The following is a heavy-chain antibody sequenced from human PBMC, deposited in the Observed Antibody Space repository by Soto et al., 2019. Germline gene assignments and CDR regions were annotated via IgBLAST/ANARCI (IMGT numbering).Heavy chain of an antibody. CDR3: ARDGRYCSGGSCLYYFDY. CDR2: IYYSGST. CDR1: GGSISSGDYY. V-gene: IGHV4-30-4*01. D-gene: IGHD2-15*01. J-gene: IGHJ4*02. Sequence: SETLSLTCTVSGGSISSGDYYWSWIRQPPGKGLEWIGYIYYSGSTYYNPSLKSRVTISVDTSKNQFSLKLSSVTAADAAVYYCARDGRYCSGGSCLYYFDYWGQGTLVTVSS.